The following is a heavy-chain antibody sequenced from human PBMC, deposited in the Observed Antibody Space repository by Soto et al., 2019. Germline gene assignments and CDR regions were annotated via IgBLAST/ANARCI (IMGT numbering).Heavy chain of an antibody. J-gene: IGHJ4*02. CDR3: ARGRGGWLRFNGAHFDY. CDR1: GYTFTGYY. Sequence: ASVKFSCKSSGYTFTGYYMHWVRQAPGQGLEWMGWINPNSGGTNYAQKFQGRVTMTRDTSISTAYMELSRLRSDDTAVYYCARGRGGWLRFNGAHFDYWCQGHLGTLSS. D-gene: IGHD5-12*01. V-gene: IGHV1-2*02. CDR2: INPNSGGT.